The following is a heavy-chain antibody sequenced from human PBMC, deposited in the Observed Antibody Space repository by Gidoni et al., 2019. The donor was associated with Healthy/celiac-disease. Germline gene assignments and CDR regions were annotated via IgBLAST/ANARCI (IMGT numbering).Heavy chain of an antibody. CDR3: ARDGGYCSSTSCLNWFDP. V-gene: IGHV3-20*01. CDR2: INWNGGST. J-gene: IGHJ5*02. D-gene: IGHD2-2*01. Sequence: EVQLVESGGGVVRPGGSLRLPCAASGFTFADYGLSWLRQAPGKGLEWGSGINWNGGSTGYADSVKGRFTISRDNAKNSLYLQMNSLRAEDTALYHCARDGGYCSSTSCLNWFDPWGQGTLVTVSS. CDR1: GFTFADYG.